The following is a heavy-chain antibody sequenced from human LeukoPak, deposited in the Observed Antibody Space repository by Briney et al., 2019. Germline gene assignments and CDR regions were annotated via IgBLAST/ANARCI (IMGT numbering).Heavy chain of an antibody. J-gene: IGHJ4*02. V-gene: IGHV3-21*06. Sequence: GGPLRLSCAASGFTLSSHSMNWVRQAPGKGLEWVSSISSSSSYFYYADSVKGRFTISRDNAKNSLYLQMNSLRAEDTAVYYCARGAYNYGYIFDYWGQGTLVTVSS. D-gene: IGHD5-18*01. CDR1: GFTLSSHS. CDR2: ISSSSSYF. CDR3: ARGAYNYGYIFDY.